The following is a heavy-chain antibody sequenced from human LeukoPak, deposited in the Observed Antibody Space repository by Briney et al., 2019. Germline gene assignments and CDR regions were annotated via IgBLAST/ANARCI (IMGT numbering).Heavy chain of an antibody. J-gene: IGHJ4*02. V-gene: IGHV4-59*11. CDR1: GVSIGSHY. CDR2: VYNSGTT. CDR3: ARGAY. Sequence: SETLSPTCTVSGVSIGSHYWSWIRQSPGKGLEWIGCVYNSGTTVYNTSLTGRVTISVDTSKNQYSLNLRSVTAADAAVYYCARGAYWGQGILVTVSS.